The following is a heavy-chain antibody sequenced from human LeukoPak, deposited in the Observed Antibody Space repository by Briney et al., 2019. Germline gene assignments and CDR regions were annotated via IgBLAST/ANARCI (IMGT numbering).Heavy chain of an antibody. D-gene: IGHD5-18*01. J-gene: IGHJ6*02. V-gene: IGHV4-39*02. CDR2: IYYSGST. CDR3: AREDTAMVRGMDV. CDR1: GGSISSSSYY. Sequence: PSETLSLTCTVSGGSISSSSYYWGWIRQPPGKGLEWIGSIYYSGSTYYNPSLKSRVTISVDTSKNQFSLKLSSVTAADTAVYYCAREDTAMVRGMDVWGQGTTVTVSS.